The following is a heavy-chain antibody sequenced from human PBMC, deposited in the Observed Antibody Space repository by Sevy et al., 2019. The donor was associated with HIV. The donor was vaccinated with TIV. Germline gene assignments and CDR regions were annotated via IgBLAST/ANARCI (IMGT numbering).Heavy chain of an antibody. Sequence: GGSLRLSCAASGFTFSNYWMSWVRQAPGKGLEWVSTISASGGSTYYADSVKGRFTISRDNSKSTLDLEMNSLRAEDTAVYYCAKEDFSGYSWGQGTLVTVSS. CDR1: GFTFSNYW. J-gene: IGHJ5*02. D-gene: IGHD3-22*01. V-gene: IGHV3-23*01. CDR2: ISASGGST. CDR3: AKEDFSGYS.